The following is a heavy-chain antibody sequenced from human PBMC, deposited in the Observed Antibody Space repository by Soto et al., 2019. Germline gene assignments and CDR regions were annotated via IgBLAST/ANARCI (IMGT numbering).Heavy chain of an antibody. Sequence: QVQLVESGGGVVQPGRSLRLSCAASGFTFSSYAMHWVRQAPGKGLEWVAVISYDGSNKYYADSVKGRFTISRDNSKNTLYLQMNSLRAEDTAVYYCARDEGIAANYRAFDYWGQGTLVTVSS. CDR2: ISYDGSNK. CDR1: GFTFSSYA. J-gene: IGHJ4*02. V-gene: IGHV3-30-3*01. CDR3: ARDEGIAANYRAFDY. D-gene: IGHD6-13*01.